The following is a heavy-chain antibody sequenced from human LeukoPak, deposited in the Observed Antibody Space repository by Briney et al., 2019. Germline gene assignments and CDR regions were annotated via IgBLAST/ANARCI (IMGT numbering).Heavy chain of an antibody. Sequence: SETLSLTCTVSGGSISSYYWSWIRQPAGKGLEWIGRIYTSGSTNYNPSLKSRVTMSVDTSKNQFSLKLSSVTAADTAVYYCARLGYCSSTSCQSPKNYYYYYMDVWGKGTTVTISS. D-gene: IGHD2-2*01. J-gene: IGHJ6*03. V-gene: IGHV4-4*07. CDR3: ARLGYCSSTSCQSPKNYYYYYMDV. CDR1: GGSISSYY. CDR2: IYTSGST.